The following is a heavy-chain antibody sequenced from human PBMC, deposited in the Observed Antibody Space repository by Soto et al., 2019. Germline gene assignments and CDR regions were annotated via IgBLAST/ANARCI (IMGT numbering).Heavy chain of an antibody. V-gene: IGHV3-48*01. CDR2: ISSSSSTI. D-gene: IGHD3-3*01. Sequence: GGSLRLSCAASGFTFSSYSMNWVRQAPGKGLEWVSYISSSSSTIYYADSVKGRFTISRDNAKNSLYLQMNSLRAEDTAVYYCARAPDYDFWSGYLPYYYYYMDVWGKGTTVTVSS. CDR1: GFTFSSYS. CDR3: ARAPDYDFWSGYLPYYYYYMDV. J-gene: IGHJ6*03.